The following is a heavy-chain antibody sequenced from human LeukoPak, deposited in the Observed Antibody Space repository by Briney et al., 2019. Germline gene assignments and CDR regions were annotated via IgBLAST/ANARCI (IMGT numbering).Heavy chain of an antibody. D-gene: IGHD2-21*02. J-gene: IGHJ4*02. CDR2: INPNSGGT. V-gene: IGHV1-2*06. CDR3: ARRPAYCGGDCPLNY. Sequence: ASVKVSCKASGYTFTGYYMHWVRQAPGQGLEWVGRINPNSGGTNYAQKFQGRVTMTRDTSISTAYMELSRLRSDDTAVYYCARRPAYCGGDCPLNYWGQGTLVTVSS. CDR1: GYTFTGYY.